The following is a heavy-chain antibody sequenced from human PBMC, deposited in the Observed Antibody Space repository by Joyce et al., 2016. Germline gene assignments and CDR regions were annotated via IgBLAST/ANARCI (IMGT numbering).Heavy chain of an antibody. CDR2: MNRDGSEK. CDR1: GFIFSTYW. D-gene: IGHD6-19*01. Sequence: EVQLVESGGTLVQPGGSLRLSCAASGFIFSTYWMSWVRQAPGKGLEWVANMNRDGSEKYYADSVQGRFTISRDNAKNSLYLQMNSLRAEDTAVYYCATYTSLGGWYGLDYWGQGTLVTVSS. J-gene: IGHJ4*02. V-gene: IGHV3-7*01. CDR3: ATYTSLGGWYGLDY.